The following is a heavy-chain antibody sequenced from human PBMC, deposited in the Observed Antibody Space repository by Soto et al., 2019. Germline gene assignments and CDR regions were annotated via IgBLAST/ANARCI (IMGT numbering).Heavy chain of an antibody. CDR3: AREDYDILTADFWFDP. D-gene: IGHD3-9*01. CDR2: IWYDGSNK. V-gene: IGHV3-33*01. Sequence: QVQLVESGGGVVQPGRSLRLSCAASGFTFSSYGMQWVRQAPSKGLEWVAVIWYDGSNKYYADSVKGRFTISRDNSKNTLYLQMNSLRAEDTAVYYCAREDYDILTADFWFDPWGQGTLVTVSS. CDR1: GFTFSSYG. J-gene: IGHJ5*02.